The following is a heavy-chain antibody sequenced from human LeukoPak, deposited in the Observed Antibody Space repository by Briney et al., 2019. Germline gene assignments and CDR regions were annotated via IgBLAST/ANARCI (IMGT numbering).Heavy chain of an antibody. D-gene: IGHD3-3*01. CDR2: ISGSGGST. CDR3: AKDRDYDFWSGYYWDN. V-gene: IGHV3-23*01. J-gene: IGHJ4*02. CDR1: GFTFSGYA. Sequence: GGSLRLSCAASGFTFSGYAMSWVRQAPGRGLEWVSSISGSGGSTYYADSVKGRFTISRDNSKDTLYLQMHSLRGEDTAVYFCAKDRDYDFWSGYYWDNWGQGTLVTVSS.